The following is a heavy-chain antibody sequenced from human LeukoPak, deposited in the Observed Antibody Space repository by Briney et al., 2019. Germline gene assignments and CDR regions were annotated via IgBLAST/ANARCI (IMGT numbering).Heavy chain of an antibody. V-gene: IGHV3-7*05. Sequence: PGGSLRLSCAAPGFIFGSSWMSWVRQAPGKGLEWVASIKPDGSEKYYVDSVKGRFTISRDNAKNSLYLQMNSLRAEDTAVYYCARNYYWGLGSLVTVSS. CDR2: IKPDGSEK. CDR3: ARNYY. CDR1: GFIFGSSW. J-gene: IGHJ4*02.